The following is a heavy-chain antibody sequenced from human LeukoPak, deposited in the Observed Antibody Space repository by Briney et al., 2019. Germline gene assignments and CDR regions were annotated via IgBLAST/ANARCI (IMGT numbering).Heavy chain of an antibody. CDR3: ARWVYGSGVFDY. J-gene: IGHJ4*02. CDR1: GGSFRGYY. CDR2: INHSGST. V-gene: IGHV4-34*01. Sequence: PSETLSLTCAVYGGSFRGYYWSWIRQPPGKGLEWSGEINHSGSTNYNPSLKSRVTISVDTSKNQFSLKLSSVTAADPAVYYCARWVYGSGVFDYWGQGTLVTVSS. D-gene: IGHD3-10*01.